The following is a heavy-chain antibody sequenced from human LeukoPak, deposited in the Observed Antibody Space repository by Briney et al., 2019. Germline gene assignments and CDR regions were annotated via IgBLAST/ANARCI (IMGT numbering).Heavy chain of an antibody. J-gene: IGHJ4*02. V-gene: IGHV4-39*01. CDR1: GFTFSSYAMH. Sequence: PGGSLRLSCSASGFTFSSYAMHWVRQPPGKGLEWIGSFYYSGSTYYNPTLKSRVTISVDTSKNQFSLKLSSVTAADTAVYYCARHPDYWGQGILVTVSS. CDR2: FYYSGST. D-gene: IGHD1-14*01. CDR3: ARHPDY.